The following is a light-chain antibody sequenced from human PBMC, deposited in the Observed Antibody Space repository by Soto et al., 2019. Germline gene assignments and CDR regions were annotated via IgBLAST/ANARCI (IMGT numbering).Light chain of an antibody. Sequence: QSVLTQPASVSGSPGQSITISCTGTSSDVGGYNYVSWYQQHPGKAPKLMIYEVSNRPSGVSNRFSGSKSGNTASLTISWLQADDEADYYCSSYTSSSTLSVFGTGTKVTVL. V-gene: IGLV2-14*01. J-gene: IGLJ1*01. CDR1: SSDVGGYNY. CDR3: SSYTSSSTLSV. CDR2: EVS.